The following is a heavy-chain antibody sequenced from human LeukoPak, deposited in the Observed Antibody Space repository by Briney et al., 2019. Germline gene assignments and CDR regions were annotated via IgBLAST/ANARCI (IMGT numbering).Heavy chain of an antibody. J-gene: IGHJ6*03. CDR2: IYYSGST. D-gene: IGHD3-22*01. V-gene: IGHV4-59*12. CDR3: ARDSSGYYGGYYYYYMDV. CDR1: GGPISSYY. Sequence: SETLSLTCTVSGGPISSYYWSWIRQPPGKGLEWIGYIYYSGSTNYNPSLKSRISISVDTSKNQFSLKLSSVTAADTAVYYCARDSSGYYGGYYYYYMDVWGKGTTVTVSS.